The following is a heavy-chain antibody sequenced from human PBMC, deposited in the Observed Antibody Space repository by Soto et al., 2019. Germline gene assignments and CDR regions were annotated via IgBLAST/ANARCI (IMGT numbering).Heavy chain of an antibody. CDR2: TYYRSQWYN. D-gene: IGHD3-16*01. Sequence: SQTLSLTCVISGDSVSSNSAAWNWIRQSPSRGLEWLGRTYYRSQWYNDYAVSVKSRITINPDTSKNQFSLQLSSVTPEDTAVYYCARAYWGWDFYYYGMDVWGQGTTVTVSS. CDR3: ARAYWGWDFYYYGMDV. J-gene: IGHJ6*02. CDR1: GDSVSSNSAA. V-gene: IGHV6-1*01.